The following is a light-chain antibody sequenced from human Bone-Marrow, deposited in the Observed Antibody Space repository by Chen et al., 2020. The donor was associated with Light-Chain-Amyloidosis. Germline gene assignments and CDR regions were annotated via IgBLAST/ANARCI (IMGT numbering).Light chain of an antibody. Sequence: SYELTHPPSVSVSPGQTARITCSGDDLPTKYAYWYQQKPGQAPVLVIHRDTERPSGISERVSGSSSGTTATLTISGVQAEEEADYHCQSADSSGTYEVIFGGGTKLTVL. V-gene: IGLV3-25*02. CDR2: RDT. CDR3: QSADSSGTYEVI. CDR1: DLPTKY. J-gene: IGLJ2*01.